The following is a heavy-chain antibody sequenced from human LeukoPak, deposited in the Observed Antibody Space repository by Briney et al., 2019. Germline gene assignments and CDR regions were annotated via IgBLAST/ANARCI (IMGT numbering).Heavy chain of an antibody. Sequence: KSGGSLRLSCAASGFTFSSYEMNWVRQAPGKGLEWVPYISSSSSYIYYADSVKGRFTISRDNAKNSLYLQMNSLRAEDTAVYYCARVGYSGYVRDAFDIWGQGTMVTVSS. CDR1: GFTFSSYE. CDR3: ARVGYSGYVRDAFDI. D-gene: IGHD5-12*01. V-gene: IGHV3-21*05. J-gene: IGHJ3*02. CDR2: ISSSSSYI.